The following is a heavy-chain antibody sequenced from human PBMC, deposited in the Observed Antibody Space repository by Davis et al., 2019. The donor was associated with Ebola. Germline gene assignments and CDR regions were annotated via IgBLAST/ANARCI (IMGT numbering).Heavy chain of an antibody. V-gene: IGHV1-69*13. CDR2: IIPIFGTA. CDR1: GGTFISYA. Sequence: SVKVSCKASGGTFISYAISWVRQAPGQGLEWMGGIIPIFGTANYAQKFQGRVTITADESTSTAYMELSSLRSEDTAVYYCARADTAMVLYYYYYYGMDVWGQGTTVTVSS. D-gene: IGHD5-18*01. J-gene: IGHJ6*02. CDR3: ARADTAMVLYYYYYYGMDV.